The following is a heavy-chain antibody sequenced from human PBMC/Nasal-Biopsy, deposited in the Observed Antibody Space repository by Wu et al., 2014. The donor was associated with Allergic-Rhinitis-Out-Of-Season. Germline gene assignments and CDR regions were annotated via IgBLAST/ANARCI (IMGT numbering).Heavy chain of an antibody. D-gene: IGHD2-15*01. CDR3: ARDGGMGGGALHY. Sequence: LRLSCAASGFTFSSYAMSWVRQAPGKGLEWVSTITGSGGSTYYVDSVKGRFTISRDNSKTTLYLQMDSLRAEDTTVYYCARDGGMGGGALHYWGQGTLVTVSS. CDR1: GFTFSSYA. V-gene: IGHV3-23*01. J-gene: IGHJ4*02. CDR2: ITGSGGST.